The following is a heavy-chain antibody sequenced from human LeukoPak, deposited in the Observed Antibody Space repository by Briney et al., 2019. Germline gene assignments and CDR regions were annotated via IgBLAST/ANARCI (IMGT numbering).Heavy chain of an antibody. D-gene: IGHD3-3*01. CDR3: ARGIGSQLRSGWFDP. V-gene: IGHV3-66*01. CDR1: GFTVSSNY. Sequence: PGGSLRLSCAASGFTVSSNYMSWVRQAQGRGLEWVSVIYSGGNTYYADSVGGRFTMSRDNSKNTLYLQMSSLRAEDTAVYYCARGIGSQLRSGWFDPWGQGTLVTVSS. CDR2: IYSGGNT. J-gene: IGHJ5*02.